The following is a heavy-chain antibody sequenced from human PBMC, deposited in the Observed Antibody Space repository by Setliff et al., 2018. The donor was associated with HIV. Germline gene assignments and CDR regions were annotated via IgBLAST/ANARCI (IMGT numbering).Heavy chain of an antibody. J-gene: IGHJ6*03. V-gene: IGHV3-64*02. CDR3: ARSSFHYYGSGSYYYYYMDV. D-gene: IGHD3-10*01. CDR2: ISSNGSST. Sequence: PGGSLRLSCAASGFTFSSYAMHWVRQAPGKGLEYVSAISSNGSSTYYADSVKGRFTISRDNSKNTVYLQMGSLRAEDMAVYYCARSSFHYYGSGSYYYYYMDVWGKGTTVTVSS. CDR1: GFTFSSYA.